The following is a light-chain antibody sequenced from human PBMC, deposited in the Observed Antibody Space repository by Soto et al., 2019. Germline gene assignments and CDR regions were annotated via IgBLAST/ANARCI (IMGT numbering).Light chain of an antibody. CDR2: KND. CDR3: AAWDDGLSGV. J-gene: IGLJ3*02. V-gene: IGLV1-47*01. CDR1: RSNIANNF. Sequence: QSVLTQPPSASGTPGQRVTISCSGSRSNIANNFVSWYQKVPGTAPKLLIYKNDQRPSGVPDRFSGSKSGTSASLAINGLQSEDEAEYYCAAWDDGLSGVFGGGTKVTVL.